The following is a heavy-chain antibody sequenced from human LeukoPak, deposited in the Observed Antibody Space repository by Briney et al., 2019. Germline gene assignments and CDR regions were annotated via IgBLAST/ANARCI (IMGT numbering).Heavy chain of an antibody. J-gene: IGHJ4*02. Sequence: SETLSLTYTVSGESISGYYWSWIRQPPGKGLEWIGYIYYSGSTNYNPSLKSRVTISVDTSKNQFSLKLSSVTAADTAVYYCARGVVIAPQTFDYWGQGTLVTVSS. CDR3: ARGVVIAPQTFDY. CDR2: IYYSGST. CDR1: GESISGYY. D-gene: IGHD2-21*01. V-gene: IGHV4-59*01.